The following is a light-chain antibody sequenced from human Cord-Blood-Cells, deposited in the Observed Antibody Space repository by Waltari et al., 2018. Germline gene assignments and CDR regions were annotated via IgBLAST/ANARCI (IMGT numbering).Light chain of an antibody. J-gene: IGLJ3*02. V-gene: IGLV2-14*03. CDR1: SSDVGGYNY. CDR2: DVG. CDR3: SSYTSSRV. Sequence: QSALTQPASVSGSPGQSITISCTGTSSDVGGYNYVSWYQQHPGKAPKLMIYDVGNRPSGVSNRFSGSKSGNTASLTIPGLQAEDEADYYCSSYTSSRVFGGGTKLTVL.